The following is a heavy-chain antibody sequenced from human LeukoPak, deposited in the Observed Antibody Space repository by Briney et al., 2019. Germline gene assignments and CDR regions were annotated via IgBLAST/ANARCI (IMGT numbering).Heavy chain of an antibody. Sequence: ASVKVSCKASGYTFTGYYMHWVRQAPGQGLEWMGWINPNSGGTKYAQKFQDRVTMTRDTSITTAYMELSSLRSDDTAVHYCARDRYSSVRGVIPNWFDPWGQGTLVTVSS. J-gene: IGHJ5*02. CDR1: GYTFTGYY. CDR2: INPNSGGT. D-gene: IGHD3-10*01. CDR3: ARDRYSSVRGVIPNWFDP. V-gene: IGHV1-2*02.